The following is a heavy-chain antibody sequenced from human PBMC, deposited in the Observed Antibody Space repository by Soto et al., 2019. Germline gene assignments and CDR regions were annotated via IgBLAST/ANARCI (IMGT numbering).Heavy chain of an antibody. Sequence: PSETLSLTCTVSGGSISSSSYYWGWIRRPPGKGLEWIGSIYYSGSTYYNPSLKSRVTISVDTSKNQFSLKLSSVTAADTAVYYCSTRGRRYSSSSQWFEPWGQGTLVTVSS. CDR1: GGSISSSSYY. D-gene: IGHD6-6*01. CDR2: IYYSGST. J-gene: IGHJ5*02. CDR3: STRGRRYSSSSQWFEP. V-gene: IGHV4-39*01.